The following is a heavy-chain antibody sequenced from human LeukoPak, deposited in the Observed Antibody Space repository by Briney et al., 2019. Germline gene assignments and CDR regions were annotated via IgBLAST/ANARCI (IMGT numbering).Heavy chain of an antibody. J-gene: IGHJ4*02. CDR1: GFTVSSNY. CDR2: IYSGGST. Sequence: GGSLRLSCAASGFTVSSNYMSWVRQAPGKGLEWVSVIYSGGSTYYADSVKGRFTITRDNSKNTLYLQMNSLRAEDTAVYYCAKDHTGEAVAGLFDYWGQGTLVTVSS. V-gene: IGHV3-53*01. CDR3: AKDHTGEAVAGLFDY. D-gene: IGHD6-19*01.